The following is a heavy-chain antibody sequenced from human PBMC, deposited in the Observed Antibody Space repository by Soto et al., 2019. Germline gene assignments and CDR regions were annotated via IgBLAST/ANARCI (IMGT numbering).Heavy chain of an antibody. CDR2: IYHSGST. V-gene: IGHV4-4*02. CDR1: GGSISSGNW. CDR3: ARQGYCSSTSCYAFDY. D-gene: IGHD2-2*01. Sequence: PSETLSLTCAVSGGSISSGNWWSWVRQPPGKGLEWIGEIYHSGSTNYNPSLKSRVTISVDKSKNQFSLKLSSVTAADTAVYYCARQGYCSSTSCYAFDYWGQGTLVTV. J-gene: IGHJ4*02.